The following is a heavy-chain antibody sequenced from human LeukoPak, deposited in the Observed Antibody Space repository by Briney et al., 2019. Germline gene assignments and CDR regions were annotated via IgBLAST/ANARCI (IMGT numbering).Heavy chain of an antibody. D-gene: IGHD6-13*01. J-gene: IGHJ5*02. Sequence: SETLSLTCTVSGGSISTYYWSWIRQPPGKGLEWIGYIYYSGSTSYNPSLKSRVTISVDTSKNQFSLKLSSVTAADTAVYYCARAGSWHTPNWFDPWGQGTLVTVSS. CDR3: ARAGSWHTPNWFDP. CDR2: IYYSGST. V-gene: IGHV4-59*01. CDR1: GGSISTYY.